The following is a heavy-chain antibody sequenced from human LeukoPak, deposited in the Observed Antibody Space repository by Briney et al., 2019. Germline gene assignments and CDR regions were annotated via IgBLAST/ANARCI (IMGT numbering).Heavy chain of an antibody. CDR1: GFTFSSYA. J-gene: IGHJ4*02. V-gene: IGHV3-23*01. D-gene: IGHD3-22*01. Sequence: PGGSLRLSCAASGFTFSSYAMSWVGQAPGQGLEWVSTISGSGGSTYYADSVKGRFTISRDNSKNTLYLQMNSLRAEDTAVYYCARGGSSGYYNHFDYWGQGTLVTVSS. CDR3: ARGGSSGYYNHFDY. CDR2: ISGSGGST.